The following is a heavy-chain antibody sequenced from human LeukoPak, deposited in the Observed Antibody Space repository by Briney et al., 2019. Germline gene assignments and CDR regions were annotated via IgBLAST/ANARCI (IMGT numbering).Heavy chain of an antibody. CDR3: ARDLWYDQGIDT. D-gene: IGHD3-10*01. CDR1: GGSISSGDYY. CDR2: IYYSGST. Sequence: SQTLSLTCTVSGGSISSGDYYWSWIRQPPGKGLEWIGYIYYSGSTYYNPSLKSRVTLSVDTSKNQFSLKLSSVTAADTAVYYCARDLWYDQGIDTWGQGTMVTVSS. V-gene: IGHV4-30-4*08. J-gene: IGHJ3*02.